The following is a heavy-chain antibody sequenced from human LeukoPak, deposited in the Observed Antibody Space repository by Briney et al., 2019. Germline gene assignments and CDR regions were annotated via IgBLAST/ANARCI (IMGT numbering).Heavy chain of an antibody. Sequence: GEFLKISCKGSGYSFTSYWIGWVRQMPGRGLEWMGIIYPGDSDTTYSPSFQGQVTISADKSISTAYLQWISLKASDTAMYYCARQDTAMENWFDPWGQGTLVTVSS. CDR1: GYSFTSYW. J-gene: IGHJ5*02. V-gene: IGHV5-51*01. D-gene: IGHD5-18*01. CDR2: IYPGDSDT. CDR3: ARQDTAMENWFDP.